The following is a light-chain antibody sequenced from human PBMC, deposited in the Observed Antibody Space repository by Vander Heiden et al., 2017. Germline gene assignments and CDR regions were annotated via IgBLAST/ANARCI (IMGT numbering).Light chain of an antibody. Sequence: QSAFAPPPPVSAAPGQKLTTSFSGSSSNIGNNYVSWYQQSPGTAPELLIYDNSKRPSGIPDRFSGSRSGTSATLGITGLQTEDEADYYCGIWDSSLGLGVFGGGTRLTVL. J-gene: IGLJ2*01. CDR2: DNS. CDR3: GIWDSSLGLGV. V-gene: IGLV1-51*01. CDR1: SSNIGNNY.